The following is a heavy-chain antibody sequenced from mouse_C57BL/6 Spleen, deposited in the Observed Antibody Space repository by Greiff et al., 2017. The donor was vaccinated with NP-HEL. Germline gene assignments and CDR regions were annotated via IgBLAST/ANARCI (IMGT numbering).Heavy chain of an antibody. Sequence: QVTLKVSGPGILQPSQTLSLTCSFSGFSLSTSGMGVGWIRQPSGKGLEWLAHIWWDDDKYYNPTLKSRLTISKDTAKNQVYLKSANVDTADTAKYYCASYSKTYEYWGQGTTLTVSS. CDR3: ASYSKTYEY. D-gene: IGHD2-5*01. CDR1: GFSLSTSGMG. CDR2: IWWDDDK. J-gene: IGHJ2*01. V-gene: IGHV8-8*01.